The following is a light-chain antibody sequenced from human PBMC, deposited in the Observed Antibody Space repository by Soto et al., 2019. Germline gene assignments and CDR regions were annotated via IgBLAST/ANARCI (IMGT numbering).Light chain of an antibody. CDR3: QQYLDWPRT. Sequence: DIQMTQSPSTLSGSVGDRVTITCRASQTISSWLAWYQQKPGKAPKLLIYKASTLKSGVPSRFSGSGSGTEFTLTISSLQSDDFAVYYCQQYLDWPRTFGQGTKV. V-gene: IGKV1-5*03. CDR1: QTISSW. CDR2: KAS. J-gene: IGKJ1*01.